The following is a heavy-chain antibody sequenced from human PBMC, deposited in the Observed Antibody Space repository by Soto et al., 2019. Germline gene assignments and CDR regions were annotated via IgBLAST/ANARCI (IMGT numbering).Heavy chain of an antibody. V-gene: IGHV4-30-4*01. CDR3: ARVGGGDPALYYYYGMDV. CDR1: GCSISSGDYY. Sequence: QVQLQESGPGLVKPSQTLSLTCTVSGCSISSGDYYWSWIRQPPGKGLEWIGYIYYSGSTYYNPSLKSRVTISVDTSKNQFSLKLSSVTAADTAVYYCARVGGGDPALYYYYGMDVWGQGTTVTVSS. D-gene: IGHD2-21*02. J-gene: IGHJ6*02. CDR2: IYYSGST.